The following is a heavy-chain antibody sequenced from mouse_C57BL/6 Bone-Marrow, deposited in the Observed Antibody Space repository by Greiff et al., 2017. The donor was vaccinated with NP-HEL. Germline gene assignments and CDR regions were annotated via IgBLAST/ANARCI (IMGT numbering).Heavy chain of an antibody. CDR1: GYSFTGYY. J-gene: IGHJ4*01. CDR3: ARTSYYSNYGRGLYAMDY. Sequence: VQLQQSGPELVKPGASVKISCKASGYSFTGYYMHWVKQSHGNILDWIGYIYPYNGVSSYNQKFKGKATLTVDKSSSTAYMELRSLTSEDSAVYYCARTSYYSNYGRGLYAMDYWGQGTSVTVSS. V-gene: IGHV1-31*01. D-gene: IGHD2-5*01. CDR2: IYPYNGVS.